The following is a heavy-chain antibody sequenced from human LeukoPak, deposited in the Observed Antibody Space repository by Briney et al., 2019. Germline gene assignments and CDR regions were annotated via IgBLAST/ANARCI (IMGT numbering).Heavy chain of an antibody. CDR2: ISAYNGHT. CDR1: GYAFTTYA. Sequence: GASVKVSCKASGYAFTTYAISWVRQAPGQGLEWMGWISAYNGHTNYAQKLQGRVTMTTDASTSTAYMDLRSLRAGDTAVYYCARDIVATIRAYYFDYWGQGTLVTVSS. CDR3: ARDIVATIRAYYFDY. V-gene: IGHV1-18*01. J-gene: IGHJ4*02. D-gene: IGHD5-12*01.